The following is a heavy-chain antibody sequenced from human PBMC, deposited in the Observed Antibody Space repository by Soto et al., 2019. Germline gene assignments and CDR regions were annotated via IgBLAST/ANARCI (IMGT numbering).Heavy chain of an antibody. Sequence: QVQLQESGPGLVRPSETLALTCTVSGGSISSFYWNWIRLSAGKGLEWIGRIYLSGTTTYNPSLRIQVTMSVDTSKNQFSLKLSSLTAADTAVYYCARSPSTSSIGTFDIWGQGTKVTVSS. CDR3: ARSPSTSSIGTFDI. D-gene: IGHD6-6*01. CDR1: GGSISSFY. CDR2: IYLSGTT. J-gene: IGHJ3*02. V-gene: IGHV4-4*07.